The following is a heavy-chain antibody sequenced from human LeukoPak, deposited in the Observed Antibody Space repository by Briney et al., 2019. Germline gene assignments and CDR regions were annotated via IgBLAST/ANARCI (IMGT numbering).Heavy chain of an antibody. CDR1: GGSISSSSYY. J-gene: IGHJ6*02. CDR2: IYYSGST. Sequence: SETLSLTCTVYGGSISSSSYYWGWIRQPPGRGLEWIGSIYYSGSTYYNPSLKSRVTISVDTSKNQFSLKLSSVTAADTAVYYCARDGGYPDYYYGMDVWGQGTTVTVSS. V-gene: IGHV4-39*07. CDR3: ARDGGYPDYYYGMDV. D-gene: IGHD2-15*01.